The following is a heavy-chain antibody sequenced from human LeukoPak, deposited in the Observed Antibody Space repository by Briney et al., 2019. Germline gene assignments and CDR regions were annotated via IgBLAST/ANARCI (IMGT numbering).Heavy chain of an antibody. V-gene: IGHV3-66*01. CDR1: GFTVSSSY. CDR2: ISSAGTT. CDR3: ARDLEAANTYYFDY. Sequence: PGGSLRLSCAASGFTVSSSYMSWVRQAPGKGLESVSLISSAGTTYYADSVKGRFTISRDNSKNTVYLQVNSLRDEDTAVYYCARDLEAANTYYFDYWGQGTMVTVSS. D-gene: IGHD6-13*01. J-gene: IGHJ4*02.